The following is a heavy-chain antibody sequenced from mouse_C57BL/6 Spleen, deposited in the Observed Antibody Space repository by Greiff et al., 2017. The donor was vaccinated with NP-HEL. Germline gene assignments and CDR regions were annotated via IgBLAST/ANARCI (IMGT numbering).Heavy chain of an antibody. V-gene: IGHV2-5*01. CDR1: GFSLTSYG. CDR3: AKRGYYGSSYEYYAMDY. Sequence: QVQLQQSGPGLVQPSQSLSITCTVSGFSLTSYGVHWVRQSPGKGLEWLGVIWRGGSTDYNAAFMSRLSITKDNSKSQVFFKMNSLQADDTAIYYCAKRGYYGSSYEYYAMDYWGQGTSVTVSS. J-gene: IGHJ4*01. CDR2: IWRGGST. D-gene: IGHD1-1*01.